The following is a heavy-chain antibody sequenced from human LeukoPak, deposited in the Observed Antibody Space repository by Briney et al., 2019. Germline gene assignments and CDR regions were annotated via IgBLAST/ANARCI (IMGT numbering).Heavy chain of an antibody. CDR1: GLPIADFA. Sequence: PGGSLRLSCVASGLPIADFAMHWVRQAPGKGLEWVSLISGDGVSTFYTDSVRGRFSISRDNTKNFLYLEMNSLRTEDTAMYYCAKESGKFDYWGQGTLVAVSS. V-gene: IGHV3-43*02. J-gene: IGHJ4*02. CDR3: AKESGKFDY. CDR2: ISGDGVST.